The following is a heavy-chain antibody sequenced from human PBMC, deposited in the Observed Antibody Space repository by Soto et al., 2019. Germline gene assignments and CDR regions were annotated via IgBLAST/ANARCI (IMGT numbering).Heavy chain of an antibody. Sequence: QVQLVQSGAEVKEPGSSVKVSCKAFGGTFSSYAICWVRQAPGQGLEWMGGIIPMFDSTNYAQKFQGRVTITADESTSTAFMGLSSLRSEDTAVYYCARRVVVTSVRDIAYYYYGLDVWGQGTTVTVSS. V-gene: IGHV1-69*01. D-gene: IGHD2-21*02. CDR1: GGTFSSYA. CDR2: IIPMFDST. CDR3: ARRVVVTSVRDIAYYYYGLDV. J-gene: IGHJ6*02.